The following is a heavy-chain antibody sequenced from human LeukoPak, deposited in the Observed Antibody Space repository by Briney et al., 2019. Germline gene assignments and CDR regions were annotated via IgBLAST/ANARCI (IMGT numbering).Heavy chain of an antibody. CDR3: ARQTEWLRLLSFDY. V-gene: IGHV4-39*01. J-gene: IGHJ4*02. D-gene: IGHD5-12*01. Sequence: SETLSLTCTVSGGSISSSSYYWGWIRQPPGKGLEWIGSIYYSGSTYYNPSLKSRVTISVDTSKNQFSLKLSPVTAADTAVYYCARQTEWLRLLSFDYWGQGTLVTVSS. CDR1: GGSISSSSYY. CDR2: IYYSGST.